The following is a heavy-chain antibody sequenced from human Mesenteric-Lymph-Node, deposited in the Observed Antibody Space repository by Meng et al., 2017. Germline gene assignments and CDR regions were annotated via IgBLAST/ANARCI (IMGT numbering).Heavy chain of an antibody. CDR2: ITAAGIT. V-gene: IGHV3-23*04. J-gene: IGHJ4*02. Sequence: EVRLVGAGGGLVQPGGSLRLSCAASGFTVSSNSMSWVRQAPGKGLEWVSVITAAGITYYADSVKGRFSISRDTSKNTVYLQMNSLRAEDTAIYYCAKLVRNWGQGTLVTVSS. CDR1: GFTVSSNS. CDR3: AKLVRN.